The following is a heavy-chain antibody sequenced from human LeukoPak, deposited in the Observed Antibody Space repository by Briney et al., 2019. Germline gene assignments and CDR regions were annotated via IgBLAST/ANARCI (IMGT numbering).Heavy chain of an antibody. J-gene: IGHJ4*02. Sequence: VASVNVSCKASGGTFSSYAISWVRQAPGQGLEWMGGIIPIFGTANYAQKFQGRVTITADESTSTAYMELSSLRSEDTAVYYCAREPGAAAGIYSWGQGTLVTVSS. CDR2: IIPIFGTA. D-gene: IGHD6-13*01. V-gene: IGHV1-69*13. CDR3: AREPGAAAGIYS. CDR1: GGTFSSYA.